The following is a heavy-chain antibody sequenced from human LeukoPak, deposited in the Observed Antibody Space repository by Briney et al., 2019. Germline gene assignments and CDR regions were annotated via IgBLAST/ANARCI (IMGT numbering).Heavy chain of an antibody. Sequence: GRSLRLPCAASGFTFSSYGMHWDRQAPGKGLEWVAVISYDGSNKYYADSVKGRFTISRDNSKNTLYLQMNSLRAEDTAVYYCASTQGGQGTLVTVSS. CDR2: ISYDGSNK. CDR3: ASTQ. J-gene: IGHJ4*02. CDR1: GFTFSSYG. V-gene: IGHV3-30*03.